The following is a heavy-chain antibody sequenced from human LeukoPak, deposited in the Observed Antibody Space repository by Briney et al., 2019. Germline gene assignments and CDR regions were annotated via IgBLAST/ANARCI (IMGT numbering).Heavy chain of an antibody. CDR1: GFTFADYA. V-gene: IGHV3-9*01. D-gene: IGHD3-16*01. CDR2: ISWNSGNI. CDR3: ATTGDRRGDY. J-gene: IGHJ4*02. Sequence: GGSLRLSCAASGFTFADYAVHWVRQVPGKGLEWVSGISWNSGNIGYADSVKGRFTISRDNAKNSLYLQMNGLRAEDTALYYCATTGDRRGDYWGQGTLVTVSS.